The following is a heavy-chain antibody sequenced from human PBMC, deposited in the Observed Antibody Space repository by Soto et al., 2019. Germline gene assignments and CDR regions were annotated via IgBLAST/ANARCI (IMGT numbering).Heavy chain of an antibody. CDR3: ERAYSGYDFDYFDY. V-gene: IGHV3-53*04. CDR2: IYSGGST. CDR1: GFTVSSNY. Sequence: GGSLRLSCAASGFTVSSNYMSWVRQAPGKGLEWVSVIYSGGSTYYADSVKGRFTISRHNSKNTLYLQMNSLRAEDTAVYYCERAYSGYDFDYFDYWGQGTLVTVSS. D-gene: IGHD5-12*01. J-gene: IGHJ4*02.